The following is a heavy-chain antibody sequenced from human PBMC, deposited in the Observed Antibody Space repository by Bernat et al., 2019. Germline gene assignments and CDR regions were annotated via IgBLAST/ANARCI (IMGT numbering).Heavy chain of an antibody. D-gene: IGHD6-13*01. J-gene: IGHJ2*01. Sequence: QITLMESGPTLVKPTQALALTCNFSGFSLTTTGVGVGWIRQPPGQPLEGLALIYWDDDKRYNPSLTSRLTITKDTSNSQVVLTMTNMDPVDAATYYCAHRRGCRSSWDGGYFDVWGRGTLVTVSS. CDR3: AHRRGCRSSWDGGYFDV. V-gene: IGHV2-5*02. CDR2: IYWDDDK. CDR1: GFSLTTTGVG.